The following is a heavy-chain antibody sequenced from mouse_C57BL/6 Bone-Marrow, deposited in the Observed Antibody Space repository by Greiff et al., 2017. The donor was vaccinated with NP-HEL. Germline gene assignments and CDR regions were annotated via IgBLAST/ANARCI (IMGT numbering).Heavy chain of an antibody. CDR1: GYTFTSYW. J-gene: IGHJ2*01. CDR2: IYPGSGST. Sequence: QVQLKQPGSELVKPGASVKMSCKASGYTFTSYWITWVKQRPGQGLEWIGDIYPGSGSTNYNEKFKSKATLTVDTSSSTAYMQLSSLTSEDSAVYYCAGSTYYFDYWGQGTTLTVSS. V-gene: IGHV1-55*01. D-gene: IGHD1-1*01. CDR3: AGSTYYFDY.